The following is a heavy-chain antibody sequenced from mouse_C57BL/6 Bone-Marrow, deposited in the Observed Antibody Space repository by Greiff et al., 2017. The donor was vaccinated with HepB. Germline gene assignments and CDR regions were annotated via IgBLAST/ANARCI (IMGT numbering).Heavy chain of an antibody. CDR3: TTGGNPPIYAMDY. D-gene: IGHD2-1*01. Sequence: EVQLQQSGAELVRPGASVKLSCTASGFNIKDDYMHWVKQRPEQGLEWIGWIDPENGDTEYASKFQGKATITADTSSNTAYLQLSSLTSEDTAVYYCTTGGNPPIYAMDYWGQGTSVTVSS. V-gene: IGHV14-4*01. J-gene: IGHJ4*01. CDR2: IDPENGDT. CDR1: GFNIKDDY.